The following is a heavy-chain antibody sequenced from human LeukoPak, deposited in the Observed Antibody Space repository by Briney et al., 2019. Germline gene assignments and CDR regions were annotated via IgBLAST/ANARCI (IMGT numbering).Heavy chain of an antibody. V-gene: IGHV3-11*04. D-gene: IGHD6-19*01. CDR2: ISSDGGAM. CDR3: AKVIGGWYSPGPFDY. Sequence: PGGSLRLSCAASGFSFSDYYMTWIRQAPGKGLQWVSSISSDGGAMYYADSVKGRFTISRDNSKNTLYQQMNSLRAEDTAVYYYAKVIGGWYSPGPFDYWGQGTLVTVSS. CDR1: GFSFSDYY. J-gene: IGHJ4*02.